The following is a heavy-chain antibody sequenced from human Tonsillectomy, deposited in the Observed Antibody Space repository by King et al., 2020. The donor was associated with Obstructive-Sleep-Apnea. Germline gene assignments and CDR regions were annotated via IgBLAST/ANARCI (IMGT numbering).Heavy chain of an antibody. V-gene: IGHV4-59*01. CDR3: ANYYYGSGSYFDY. CDR2: IYYSGST. J-gene: IGHJ4*02. CDR1: GGSISSYY. D-gene: IGHD3-10*01. Sequence: VQLQESGPGLVKPSETLSLTCTVSGGSISSYYWSWIRQPPGKGLEWIGYIYYSGSTNYNPSLKSRVTISVDTSKNQFSLKLSSVTAADTAVYYCANYYYGSGSYFDYWGQGTLVTVSS.